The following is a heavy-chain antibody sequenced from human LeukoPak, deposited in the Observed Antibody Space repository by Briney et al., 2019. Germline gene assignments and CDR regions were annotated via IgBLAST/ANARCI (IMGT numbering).Heavy chain of an antibody. Sequence: GGSLRLSCAASGFTFSDYYVSWIRQAPGKGLEWVSYISSSGSTIYYADSVKGRFTISRGNAKNSLYLQMNSLRAEDTAVYYCARARGWFGELLHYYYGMDVWGQGTTVTVSS. CDR3: ARARGWFGELLHYYYGMDV. J-gene: IGHJ6*02. CDR1: GFTFSDYY. CDR2: ISSSGSTI. D-gene: IGHD3-10*01. V-gene: IGHV3-11*01.